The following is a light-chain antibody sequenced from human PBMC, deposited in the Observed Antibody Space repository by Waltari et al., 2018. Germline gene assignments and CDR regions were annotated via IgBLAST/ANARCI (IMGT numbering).Light chain of an antibody. J-gene: IGKJ5*01. Sequence: EIVLTQSPATLSLSPGERATLSCRASQSVSSYLAWYQQKPGQAPRLLIYDASNSATGIPARFSGSGSGTDFTLTISSLEPEDFAVYYCQQRSHWPPITFGQGTRLEIK. CDR3: QQRSHWPPIT. CDR1: QSVSSY. V-gene: IGKV3-11*01. CDR2: DAS.